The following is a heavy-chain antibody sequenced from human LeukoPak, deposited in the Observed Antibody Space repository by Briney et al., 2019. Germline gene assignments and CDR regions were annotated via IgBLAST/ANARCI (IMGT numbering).Heavy chain of an antibody. CDR2: IRYDGSNK. CDR1: GFTFSRYG. J-gene: IGHJ4*02. D-gene: IGHD5/OR15-5a*01. V-gene: IGHV3-30*02. CDR3: ARDGPLKYSVVTQPTQNNFDY. Sequence: GGTLRLSCAASGFTFSRYGMHWVRQAPGKGLEWVAYIRYDGSNKYYADSVKGRFTISRDNSKNTLYLQMNSLRAEDTAVYYCARDGPLKYSVVTQPTQNNFDYWGQGTLVTVSS.